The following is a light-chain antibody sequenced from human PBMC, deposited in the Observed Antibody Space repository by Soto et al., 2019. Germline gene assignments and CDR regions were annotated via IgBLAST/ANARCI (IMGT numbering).Light chain of an antibody. J-gene: IGKJ1*01. CDR3: QEYGSSRWS. Sequence: EIVLTQSPGTLSLSPGERATLSCRASQSVSSTYLAWYQQNRGQAPMLLIYGASSRAPGIPGRFSGSGSGTYFTLSISRLEPVDFAVYYCQEYGSSRWSFGQGTKVDIK. V-gene: IGKV3-20*01. CDR1: QSVSSTY. CDR2: GAS.